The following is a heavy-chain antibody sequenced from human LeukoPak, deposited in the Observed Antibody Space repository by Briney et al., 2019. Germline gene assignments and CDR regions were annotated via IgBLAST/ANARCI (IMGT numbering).Heavy chain of an antibody. CDR3: ARGNYFGSGTLGAFDI. V-gene: IGHV4-34*01. D-gene: IGHD3-10*01. Sequence: SETLSLTCAVYGGSFSGYYWSWIRQPPGKGLEWIGEINHSGSTNYIPPLKSRVTISVDTSKNQSSLKLSSVTAADTAVYYCARGNYFGSGTLGAFDIWGQGTMVTVSS. CDR2: INHSGST. J-gene: IGHJ3*02. CDR1: GGSFSGYY.